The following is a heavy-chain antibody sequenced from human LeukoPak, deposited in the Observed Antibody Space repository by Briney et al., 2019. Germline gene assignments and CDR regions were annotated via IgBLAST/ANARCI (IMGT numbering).Heavy chain of an antibody. Sequence: GGSLRLSCAASGFTFSDSAMHWVRQASGKGLEWVGRIRSKANSYATVYAASVKGRFTISRDDSKNTAYLQMNSLKTEDTAVYYCTRPTGDYGDYWGQGTLVTVSS. CDR3: TRPTGDYGDY. D-gene: IGHD4-17*01. CDR1: GFTFSDSA. CDR2: IRSKANSYAT. J-gene: IGHJ4*02. V-gene: IGHV3-73*01.